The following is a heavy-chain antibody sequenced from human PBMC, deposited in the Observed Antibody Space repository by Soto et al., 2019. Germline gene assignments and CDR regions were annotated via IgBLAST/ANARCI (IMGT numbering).Heavy chain of an antibody. D-gene: IGHD4-17*01. CDR1: GFTFSSYG. J-gene: IGHJ4*02. V-gene: IGHV3-30*18. CDR3: AKDRGALRWSEEHYYFDY. CDR2: ILYDGSKK. Sequence: GGSLRLSCAASGFTFSSYGMHWVRQAPGKGLEWVAVILYDGSKKYYADSMKGRFTISRDNSKNTLYLQMNSLRAEDTAFYYCAKDRGALRWSEEHYYFDYWGQGTLVTVYS.